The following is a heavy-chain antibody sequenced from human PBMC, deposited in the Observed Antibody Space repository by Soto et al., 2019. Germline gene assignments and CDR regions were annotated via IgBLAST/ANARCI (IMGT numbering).Heavy chain of an antibody. V-gene: IGHV3-11*04. D-gene: IGHD3-3*01. CDR3: ATERGGRSEG. J-gene: IGHJ4*02. CDR1: GFTFSGYY. Sequence: GGSLRLSCEASGFTFSGYYMTWIRQAPGKGLEWISYFSSSGYTIRYADSVEGRFTVSRDDAKKTLYLQMSSLRAEVTAVYYCATERGGRSEGWGQGTLVTASS. CDR2: FSSSGYTI.